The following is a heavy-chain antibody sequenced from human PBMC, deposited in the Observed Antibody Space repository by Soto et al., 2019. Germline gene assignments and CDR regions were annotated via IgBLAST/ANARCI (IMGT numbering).Heavy chain of an antibody. CDR3: ARGYDSSGYYGGLEYFDY. CDR2: IYYSGST. Sequence: SETLSLTCTVSGGSISSGDYYWSWIRQPPGKGLEWIGYIYYSGSTYYNPSLKSRVTISVDTSKNQFSLKLSSVTAAGTAVYYCARGYDSSGYYGGLEYFDYWGQGTLVTVSS. V-gene: IGHV4-30-4*01. CDR1: GGSISSGDYY. J-gene: IGHJ4*02. D-gene: IGHD3-22*01.